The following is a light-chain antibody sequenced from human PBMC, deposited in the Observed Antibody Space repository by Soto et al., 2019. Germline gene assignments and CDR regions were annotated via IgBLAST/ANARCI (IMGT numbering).Light chain of an antibody. CDR3: LQYNDWPNT. Sequence: EIVVTQSPATLSVSPGDRATLSCRASQNVGINLAWYQQKPGQAPRLLIYGKSTRATGIPARFSGIGSGTEFTLAISSLQSEDFALYYCLQYNDWPNTFGQGTKLEIK. CDR1: QNVGIN. J-gene: IGKJ2*01. CDR2: GKS. V-gene: IGKV3-15*01.